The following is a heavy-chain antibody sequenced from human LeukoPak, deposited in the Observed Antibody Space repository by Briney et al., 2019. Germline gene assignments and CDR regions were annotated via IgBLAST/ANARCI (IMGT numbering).Heavy chain of an antibody. V-gene: IGHV4-34*01. CDR2: INHSGST. CDR3: ARGYPPVYTTCGGDCFSYFFDY. Sequence: PSETLSLTCAVSGGSFSGYLWSCIRLPPGKGLEWIGEINHSGSTNYNPSLKSRVSISVDASKNQISLRLTSVTAADTALYYCARGYPPVYTTCGGDCFSYFFDYWGQGSLVTVSS. J-gene: IGHJ4*02. CDR1: GGSFSGYL. D-gene: IGHD2-21*02.